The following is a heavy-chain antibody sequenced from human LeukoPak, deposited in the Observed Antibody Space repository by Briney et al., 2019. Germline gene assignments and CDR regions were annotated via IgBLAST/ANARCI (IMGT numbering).Heavy chain of an antibody. Sequence: RGESLKISCKGSGYSFTSYWISWVRQMPGKGLEWMGRIDPSDSYTNYSPSFQGHVTISADKSISTAYLQWSSLEASDTAMYYCARRSSSWYYYYYYGMDVWGQGTTVTVSS. CDR1: GYSFTSYW. CDR3: ARRSSSWYYYYYYGMDV. D-gene: IGHD6-13*01. J-gene: IGHJ6*02. V-gene: IGHV5-10-1*01. CDR2: IDPSDSYT.